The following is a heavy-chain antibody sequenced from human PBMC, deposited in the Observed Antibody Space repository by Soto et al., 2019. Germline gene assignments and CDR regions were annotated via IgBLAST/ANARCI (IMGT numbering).Heavy chain of an antibody. CDR3: ARCPIDHNWFDP. Sequence: SETLSLTCPVSGSDTTTYYWSWLRQSPGKGLEWIGHIYDTGSTTYNPSLKSRVTISVDTSNKQFSLRLTSVTAADTAVYYCARCPIDHNWFDPWGQGTLVTVSS. D-gene: IGHD3-9*01. V-gene: IGHV4-59*01. CDR2: IYDTGST. CDR1: GSDTTTYY. J-gene: IGHJ5*02.